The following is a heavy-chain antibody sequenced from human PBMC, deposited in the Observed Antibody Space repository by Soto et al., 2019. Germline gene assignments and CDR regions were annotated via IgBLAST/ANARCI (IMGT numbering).Heavy chain of an antibody. D-gene: IGHD4-17*01. CDR1: GYSFTHDW. Sequence: PGESLKISCKGSGYSFTHDWIGWVRQMPGRGLEWMGIIYPADSDTRYSPSFEGQVTMSVDKSINTAYLQWSSLKASDTAMYYCARQDVDYGDGMDVWGQGTTVTVSS. CDR2: IYPADSDT. V-gene: IGHV5-51*01. CDR3: ARQDVDYGDGMDV. J-gene: IGHJ6*02.